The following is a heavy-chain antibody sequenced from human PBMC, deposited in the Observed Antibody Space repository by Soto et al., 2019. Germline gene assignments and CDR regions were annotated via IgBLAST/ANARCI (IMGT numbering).Heavy chain of an antibody. CDR1: GYSFINYW. CDR2: INPGNSET. Sequence: PVESLTISCKASGYSFINYWIVWVRQMLGKGLEWMAIINPGNSETRYSPAFQGQVTISADKSVTTTYLQWDSLKASDSAMYFCARHDKNYVASWGQGTMVTVSS. V-gene: IGHV5-51*01. J-gene: IGHJ4*02. CDR3: ARHDKNYVAS.